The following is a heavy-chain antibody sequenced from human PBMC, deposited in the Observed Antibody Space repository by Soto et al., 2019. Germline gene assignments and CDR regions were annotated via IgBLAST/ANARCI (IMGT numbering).Heavy chain of an antibody. V-gene: IGHV3-23*01. Sequence: EVQLLXSGGGLVQPGGSLRLSCAASGFTFSNYAMNWVRQAPGKGLEWVSTISGSGGSTFYADSVKGQFTXXXXXSKXXXXXXXXXXXXXXXXXXXXAKXHQXSSWSPGDXXDYWGQGTLVTVSS. D-gene: IGHD6-13*01. CDR3: AKXHQXSSWSPGDXXDY. CDR2: ISGSGGST. CDR1: GFTFSNYA. J-gene: IGHJ4*02.